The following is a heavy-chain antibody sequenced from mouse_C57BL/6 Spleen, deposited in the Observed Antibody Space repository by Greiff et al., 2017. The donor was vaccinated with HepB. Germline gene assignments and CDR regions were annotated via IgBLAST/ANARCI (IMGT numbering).Heavy chain of an antibody. CDR2: IDPSDSYT. V-gene: IGHV1-69*01. CDR3: ARWRAQAHFDY. D-gene: IGHD3-2*02. J-gene: IGHJ2*01. Sequence: QVHVKQPGAELVMPGASVKLSCKASGYTFTSYWMHWVKQRPGQGLEWIGEIDPSDSYTNYNQKFKGKSTLTVDKSSSTAYMQLSSLTSEDSAVYYCARWRAQAHFDYWGQGTTLTVSS. CDR1: GYTFTSYW.